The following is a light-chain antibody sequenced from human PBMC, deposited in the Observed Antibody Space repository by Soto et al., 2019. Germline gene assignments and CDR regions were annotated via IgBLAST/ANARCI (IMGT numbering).Light chain of an antibody. CDR3: QSYDSSLSGYV. Sequence: QSVLTQPASVSGAPEQRITISCTGSSSNIGAGYPVHWYQELPGPAPKLLIFGNTIRPSGVPDRFSGSRSGLAITGLQADDEADYYSQSYDSSLSGYVFGTGTKVTV. V-gene: IGLV1-40*01. CDR2: GNT. CDR1: SSNIGAGYP. J-gene: IGLJ1*01.